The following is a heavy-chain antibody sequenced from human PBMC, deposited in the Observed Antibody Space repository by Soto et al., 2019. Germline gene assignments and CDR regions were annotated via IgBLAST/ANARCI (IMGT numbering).Heavy chain of an antibody. CDR3: ARDKSSYGSGGGMDV. J-gene: IGHJ6*02. CDR1: GFTFSSYS. Sequence: PGGSLRLSCAASGFTFSSYSMNWVRQAPGKGLEWVSSISSSSSYIYYADSVKGRFTISRDNAKNSLYLQMNSLRAEDTAVYYCARDKSSYGSGGGMDVWGQGTTVTVSS. D-gene: IGHD3-10*01. V-gene: IGHV3-21*01. CDR2: ISSSSSYI.